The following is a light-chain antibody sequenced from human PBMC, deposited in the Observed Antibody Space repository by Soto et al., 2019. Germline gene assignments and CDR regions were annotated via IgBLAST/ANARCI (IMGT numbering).Light chain of an antibody. Sequence: QLVLTQPPSASGTPGQRVTISCSGSSSNIGSNTVNWYQQLPGTAPKLLIYSNNQPPSGVPDRFYGSKSGTSASLAIRGLQSEDEDDYYCAAWDDSLNGPVFGGGTKVTVL. V-gene: IGLV1-44*01. J-gene: IGLJ2*01. CDR1: SSNIGSNT. CDR2: SNN. CDR3: AAWDDSLNGPV.